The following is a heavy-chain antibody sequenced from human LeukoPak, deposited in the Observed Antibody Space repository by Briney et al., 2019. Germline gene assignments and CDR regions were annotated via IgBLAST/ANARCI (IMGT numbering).Heavy chain of an antibody. V-gene: IGHV3-23*01. CDR3: AKNGEPHYYMDV. Sequence: PGGSLRLSCAVSGFTFSSEAMGWVRQLPGGGLEWVSTISPAGGTTYYAESMKGRFTISRDNSKSTLYLQMNSLRVEDTAVYYCAKNGEPHYYMDVLGKGTTVTVSS. D-gene: IGHD1-14*01. J-gene: IGHJ6*03. CDR1: GFTFSSEA. CDR2: ISPAGGTT.